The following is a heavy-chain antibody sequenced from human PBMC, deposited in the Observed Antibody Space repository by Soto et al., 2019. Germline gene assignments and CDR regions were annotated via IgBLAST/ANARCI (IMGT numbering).Heavy chain of an antibody. CDR2: MNPNSGNT. Sequence: ASVKVSCKASGYTFPSYDINWVRQATGQGLEWMGWMNPNSGNTGYAQKFQGRVTMTRNTSISTAYMELSSLRSEDTAVYYCARTAAGEGANYYYYYYMDVWGKGTTVTVSS. CDR3: ARTAAGEGANYYYYYYMDV. J-gene: IGHJ6*03. D-gene: IGHD1-26*01. CDR1: GYTFPSYD. V-gene: IGHV1-8*02.